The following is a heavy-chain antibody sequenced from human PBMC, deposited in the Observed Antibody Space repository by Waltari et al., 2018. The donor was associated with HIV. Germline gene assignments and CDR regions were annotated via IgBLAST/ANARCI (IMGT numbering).Heavy chain of an antibody. D-gene: IGHD6-25*01. V-gene: IGHV4-61*02. CDR2: IYTSGST. Sequence: QVQLQESGPGLVKPSQTLSLTCTVPGGPITSGSYYWSWIRQPAGKGLEWIGRIYTSGSTNYNPSLKSRVTISVDTSKNQFSLKLSSVTAADTAVYYCAAAANWYFDLWGRGTLVTVSS. J-gene: IGHJ2*01. CDR1: GGPITSGSYY. CDR3: AAAANWYFDL.